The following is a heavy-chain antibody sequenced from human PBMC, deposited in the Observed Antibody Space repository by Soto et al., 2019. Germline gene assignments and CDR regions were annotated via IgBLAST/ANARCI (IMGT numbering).Heavy chain of an antibody. J-gene: IGHJ4*02. Sequence: GESLKISCTGSGYSFTNYWIGWVRQMPGKGLEWMGIIYPGDSNTRYSPSFQGQVTISADKSISTAYLQWSSLKASDTAMYYCARQGYCSSTACYTVDYWGQGTLVTVSS. CDR2: IYPGDSNT. V-gene: IGHV5-51*01. D-gene: IGHD2-2*02. CDR1: GYSFTNYW. CDR3: ARQGYCSSTACYTVDY.